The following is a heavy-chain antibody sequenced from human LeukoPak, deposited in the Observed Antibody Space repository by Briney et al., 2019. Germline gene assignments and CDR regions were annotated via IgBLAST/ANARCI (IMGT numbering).Heavy chain of an antibody. CDR2: INPSGGST. D-gene: IGHD3-3*01. CDR3: ARDHRFLEWLYPSFDAFDI. V-gene: IGHV1-46*01. J-gene: IGHJ3*02. CDR1: GYTFTSYY. Sequence: ASVKVSCKASGYTFTSYYMHWVGQAAGQGLEWMGIINPSGGSTSYAQKFQGRVTMTRDTSIGTAYMELSRLRSDDTAVYYCARDHRFLEWLYPSFDAFDIWGQGTMVTVSS.